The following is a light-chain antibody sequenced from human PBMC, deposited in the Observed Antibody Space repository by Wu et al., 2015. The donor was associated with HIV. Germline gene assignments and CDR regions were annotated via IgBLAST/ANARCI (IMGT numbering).Light chain of an antibody. Sequence: EIVLTQSPGTLSLSPGERATLSCRASQSVSSSYLAWYQQKPGQAPRLLIYAASSRATGIPDRFSGSGSGTDFTLTIARLEPEDVAVYFCQQYGSSPQGXFGQGTKLEIK. CDR1: QSVSSSY. CDR2: AAS. CDR3: QQYGSSPQGX. V-gene: IGKV3-20*01. J-gene: IGKJ2*01.